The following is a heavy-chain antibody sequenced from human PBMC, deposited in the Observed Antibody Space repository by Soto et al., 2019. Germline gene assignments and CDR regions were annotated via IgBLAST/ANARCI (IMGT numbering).Heavy chain of an antibody. Sequence: SETLSLTCAAYGGTFSGYYWSWIRQPPGKGLEWIGEINHSGGTNYNPSLKSGVTISVDTSKNQFFLKLSSVPAADTAVYYCARVGSLRGYTGYEYGWSPRGFDPWGQGTLVTVSS. CDR2: INHSGGT. CDR3: ARVGSLRGYTGYEYGWSPRGFDP. CDR1: GGTFSGYY. J-gene: IGHJ5*02. V-gene: IGHV4-34*01. D-gene: IGHD5-12*01.